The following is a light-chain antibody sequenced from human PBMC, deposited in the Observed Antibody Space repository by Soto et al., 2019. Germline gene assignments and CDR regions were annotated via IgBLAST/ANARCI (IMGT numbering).Light chain of an antibody. CDR3: QQYGCSPLT. J-gene: IGKJ4*01. Sequence: EIVLTQSPGTLSLTPGERATLSCRASQSITSSYLAWYQQKPGQAPRLLIYGASSRATGIPDRFSGSGSGTDFTLTISRMQPYDFAVYYCQQYGCSPLTFGRGTKVEIK. CDR1: QSITSSY. V-gene: IGKV3-20*01. CDR2: GAS.